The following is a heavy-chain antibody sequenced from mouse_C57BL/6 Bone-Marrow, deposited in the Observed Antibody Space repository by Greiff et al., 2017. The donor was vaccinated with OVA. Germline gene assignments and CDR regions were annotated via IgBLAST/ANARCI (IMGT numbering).Heavy chain of an antibody. CDR3: TRNYGYDDVFDY. J-gene: IGHJ2*01. CDR2: ISSGGDYI. Sequence: DVMLVESGEGLVKPGGSLKLSCAASGFTFSSYAMSWVRQTPEKRLEWVAYISSGGDYIYYADTVKGRFTISRDNARNTLYLQMSSLKSEDTAMYYCTRNYGYDDVFDYWGQGTTLTVSS. CDR1: GFTFSSYA. D-gene: IGHD2-2*01. V-gene: IGHV5-9-1*02.